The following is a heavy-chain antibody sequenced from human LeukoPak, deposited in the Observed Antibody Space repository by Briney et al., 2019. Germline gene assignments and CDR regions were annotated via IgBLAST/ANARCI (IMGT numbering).Heavy chain of an antibody. CDR1: GFTLSSYA. CDR2: MYHSGSI. Sequence: GSLRLSCAASGFTLSSYAMNWVRQPPGKGLEWIGEMYHSGSINYNPSLKSRVTISVDTSKKQFSLKLSSVTAADTAVYYCARHVGFITMVRGVINNNWFDPWGQGTLATVSS. J-gene: IGHJ5*02. V-gene: IGHV4-4*02. D-gene: IGHD3-10*01. CDR3: ARHVGFITMVRGVINNNWFDP.